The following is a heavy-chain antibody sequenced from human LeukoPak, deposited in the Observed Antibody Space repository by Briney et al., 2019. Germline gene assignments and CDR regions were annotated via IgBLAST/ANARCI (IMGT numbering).Heavy chain of an antibody. CDR1: GFTFTTYA. CDR3: AKDYYVSASGNFDAFDM. Sequence: PGGSLRLSCVASGFTFTTYAMNWVRQAPGKGLEWVSTIRTSATSTYYADSVKGRFTISRDNSKNILYLQMNSLRAEDTAVYYCAKDYYVSASGNFDAFDMWGQGTMATVSS. D-gene: IGHD3-10*02. CDR2: IRTSATST. J-gene: IGHJ3*02. V-gene: IGHV3-23*01.